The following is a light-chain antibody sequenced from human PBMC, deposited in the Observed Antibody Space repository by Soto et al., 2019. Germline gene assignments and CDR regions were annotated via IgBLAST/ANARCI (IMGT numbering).Light chain of an antibody. CDR1: QSISNY. CDR2: AAS. Sequence: DIQMTQSPSSLSASVGDRVTITCRASQSISNYLNWYQQKAGKAPKLLIYAASSLESGVPSRFSGGGSGPDFTLTISSLQPEDFAVYYCHQRSNWPLTFGGGPKLEIK. CDR3: HQRSNWPLT. J-gene: IGKJ4*01. V-gene: IGKV1-39*01.